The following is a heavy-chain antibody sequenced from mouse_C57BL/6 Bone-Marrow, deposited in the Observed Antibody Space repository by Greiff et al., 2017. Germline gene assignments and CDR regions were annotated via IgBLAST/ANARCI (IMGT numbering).Heavy chain of an antibody. J-gene: IGHJ1*03. D-gene: IGHD1-1*01. Sequence: VQLQQPGAELVKPGASVKMSCKASGYTFTSYWITWVKQRPGQGLEWIGDIYPGSGSTNYNEKFKSKATLTVDTSSSTAYMQLSSLTSEDSAVYYCARMAYYYGSSLWYFDVWGTGTTVTVSS. CDR2: IYPGSGST. V-gene: IGHV1-55*01. CDR3: ARMAYYYGSSLWYFDV. CDR1: GYTFTSYW.